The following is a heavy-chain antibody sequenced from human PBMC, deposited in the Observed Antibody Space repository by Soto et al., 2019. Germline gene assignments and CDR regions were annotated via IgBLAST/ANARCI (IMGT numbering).Heavy chain of an antibody. CDR3: AKDPHPPPLHPFDY. CDR1: GFTFSTYA. J-gene: IGHJ4*02. V-gene: IGHV3-23*01. Sequence: VQLLESGGALVQPGGSLRLSCAASGFTFSTYAMSWVRQAPGRGLEWVSAISGSGGSTYYADSVKGRFTISRDNSKNTLYLQMNSLRAEDTAVYYCAKDPHPPPLHPFDYWGQGTLVTVSS. CDR2: ISGSGGST.